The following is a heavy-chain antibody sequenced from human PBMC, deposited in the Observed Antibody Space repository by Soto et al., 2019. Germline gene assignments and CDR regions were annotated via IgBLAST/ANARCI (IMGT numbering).Heavy chain of an antibody. CDR2: IYHSGST. Sequence: SETLSLTCTVSGGSISNYSWSWIRQPPGKGLEWIGYIYHSGSTYYNPSLKSRVTISVDRSKNQFSLKLSSVTAADTAVYYCARGVAVAGKGDYYYGMDVWGQGTTVTVSS. CDR3: ARGVAVAGKGDYYYGMDV. D-gene: IGHD6-19*01. CDR1: GGSISNYS. J-gene: IGHJ6*02. V-gene: IGHV4-30-2*01.